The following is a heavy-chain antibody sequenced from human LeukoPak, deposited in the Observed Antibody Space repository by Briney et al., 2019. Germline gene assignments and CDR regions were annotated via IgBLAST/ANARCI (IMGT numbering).Heavy chain of an antibody. CDR2: IYYSGST. Sequence: SETLSLTCTVSGGSISSSNYYWGWIRQPPGKGLDWIGSIYYSGSTYYNPSLKSRVTISVDTSKNQFSLKLSSVTAADTALYYCARHYCPLGTVTPTNFDYWGQGTLVTVSS. J-gene: IGHJ4*02. V-gene: IGHV4-39*01. CDR1: GGSISSSNYY. D-gene: IGHD4-17*01. CDR3: ARHYCPLGTVTPTNFDY.